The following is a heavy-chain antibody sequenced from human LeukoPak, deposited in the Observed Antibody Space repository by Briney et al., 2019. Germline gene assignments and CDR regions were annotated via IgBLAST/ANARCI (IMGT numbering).Heavy chain of an antibody. J-gene: IGHJ3*02. Sequence: GASVKVSCKGSGYTFTGYSLSWVRQGPGQGLERMGGRSAYTGDRKYARKVQGGESLTTDTSPSTAYMELRSLTSADTPIYSCARAYPQGVVVVPPAVGRAFDIWGQGTMVIVSS. CDR2: RSAYTGDR. V-gene: IGHV1-18*01. CDR3: ARAYPQGVVVVPPAVGRAFDI. D-gene: IGHD2-2*01. CDR1: GYTFTGYS.